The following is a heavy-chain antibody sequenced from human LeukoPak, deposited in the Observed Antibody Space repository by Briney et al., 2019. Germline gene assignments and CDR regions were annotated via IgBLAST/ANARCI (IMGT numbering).Heavy chain of an antibody. J-gene: IGHJ4*02. V-gene: IGHV3-23*01. CDR1: GFTFSSYS. CDR2: ITVTGDT. CDR3: AKVPVWQQLVDY. D-gene: IGHD6-13*01. Sequence: QPGGSLRLSCAASGFTFSSYSMSWVRQAPGKGLEWVSGITVTGDTYYADSLKGRFTISRDNSRNTPYLQMNSLRADDTAVYYCAKVPVWQQLVDYWGQGTLVTVSS.